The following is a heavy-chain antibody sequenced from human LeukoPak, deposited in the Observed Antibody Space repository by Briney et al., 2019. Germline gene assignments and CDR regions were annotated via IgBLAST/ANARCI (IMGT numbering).Heavy chain of an antibody. D-gene: IGHD6-6*01. J-gene: IGHJ4*02. CDR1: GGSFSGYY. V-gene: IGHV4-34*01. CDR2: INHSGST. CDR3: ARAKIAARRNFDY. Sequence: SETLSLTCAVYGGSFSGYYWSWIRQPPGKGLEWIGEINHSGSTNYNPSLKSRVTISVDTSKNQFSLKLSSVTAADTAVYYCARAKIAARRNFDYWGQGTLVTVSS.